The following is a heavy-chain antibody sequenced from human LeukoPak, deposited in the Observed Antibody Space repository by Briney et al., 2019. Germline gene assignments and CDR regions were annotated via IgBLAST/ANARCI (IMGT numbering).Heavy chain of an antibody. CDR1: GGSISNYY. D-gene: IGHD3-10*01. CDR3: ARDYYGSGSIDY. Sequence: PSETLSLTCTVSGGSISNYYWNWIRQPPGKGLEWIGYIYYSGTTNYNPSLKSRVSMSVDTSKNQFSLKLSSVTAADTAVYYCARDYYGSGSIDYWGQGTLVTVSS. CDR2: IYYSGTT. V-gene: IGHV4-59*01. J-gene: IGHJ4*02.